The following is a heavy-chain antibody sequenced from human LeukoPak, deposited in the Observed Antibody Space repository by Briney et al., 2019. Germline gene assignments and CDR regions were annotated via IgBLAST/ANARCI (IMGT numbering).Heavy chain of an antibody. CDR3: ARVPRSYYYYYYMDV. Sequence: SETLSLTCNVSGGSITSHSWNWIRQPPGKGLEWLGYIYYSGSSNYNPSLKSRVTMSADTSKNQFSLKLSSVTAADTAVYYCARVPRSYYYYYYMDVWGKGTTVTVSS. J-gene: IGHJ6*03. V-gene: IGHV4-59*11. CDR1: GGSITSHS. CDR2: IYYSGSS.